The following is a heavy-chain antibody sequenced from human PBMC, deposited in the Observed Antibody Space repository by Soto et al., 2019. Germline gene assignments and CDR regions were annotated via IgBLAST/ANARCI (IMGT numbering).Heavy chain of an antibody. D-gene: IGHD3-16*01. V-gene: IGHV4-31*03. Sequence: SETLSLTCTVSGGSISSGGYYWSWIRQHPGKGLEWIGYIYYSGSTYYNPSLKSRVTISVDTSKNQFSLKLSSVTAADTAVYDCARSSFGPDVYYGMDVWGQGTTVTVSS. J-gene: IGHJ6*02. CDR1: GGSISSGGYY. CDR2: IYYSGST. CDR3: ARSSFGPDVYYGMDV.